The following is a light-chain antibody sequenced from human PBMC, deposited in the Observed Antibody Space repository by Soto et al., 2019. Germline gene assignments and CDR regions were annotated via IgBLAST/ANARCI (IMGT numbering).Light chain of an antibody. CDR3: QQYHSYPLT. CDR2: KAS. V-gene: IGKV1-5*03. Sequence: IQMTQSPSTLSASVGERVTITCRASQSISAWLAWYQQKPGKAPKLLIYKASNVESGIPSRFSGSGSGTELTLTISSRQPDDFATYYGQQYHSYPLTFGQGTRLEIK. J-gene: IGKJ5*01. CDR1: QSISAW.